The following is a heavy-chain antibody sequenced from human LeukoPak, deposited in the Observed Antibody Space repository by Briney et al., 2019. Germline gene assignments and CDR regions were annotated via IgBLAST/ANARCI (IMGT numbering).Heavy chain of an antibody. CDR2: IYYSGST. CDR1: GGSISSYY. CDR3: AGSGNYYYYYMDV. J-gene: IGHJ6*03. V-gene: IGHV4-59*01. Sequence: SETLSLNCTVSGGSISSYYWSWIRQPPGKRLEWIGYIYYSGSTNYNPSLKSRVTISVDTSKNQFSLKLSSVTAADTAVYYCAGSGNYYYYYMDVWGKGTTVTVSS.